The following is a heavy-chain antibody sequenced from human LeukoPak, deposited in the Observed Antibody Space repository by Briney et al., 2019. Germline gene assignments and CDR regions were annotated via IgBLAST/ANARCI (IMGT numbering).Heavy chain of an antibody. CDR2: ISFDGSNK. J-gene: IGHJ4*02. CDR3: ARAESQDTSATDPCFDC. V-gene: IGHV3-30-3*01. D-gene: IGHD2-15*01. CDR1: GFTFSSYA. Sequence: GRSLRLSCAASGFTFSSYAMHWVRQAPGKGLEWVAGISFDGSNKYYADSVKGRFTVSRDNAKNSLYLQMNSLRAEDTAVYYCARAESQDTSATDPCFDCWGLGTLVTVSS.